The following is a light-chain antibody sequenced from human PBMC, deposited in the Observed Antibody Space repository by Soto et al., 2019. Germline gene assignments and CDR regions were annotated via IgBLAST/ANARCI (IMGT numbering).Light chain of an antibody. J-gene: IGKJ1*01. Sequence: EIVLTQSPATLSLSPGERATVSCRASQSVSSYLAWYQQKPGQAPRLLIYGASTRATGIPARFSGSGSGTEFTLTISSLQSEDFAVYYCQQFGYSLWTFGQGTKVDIK. CDR2: GAS. CDR1: QSVSSY. V-gene: IGKV3-15*01. CDR3: QQFGYSLWT.